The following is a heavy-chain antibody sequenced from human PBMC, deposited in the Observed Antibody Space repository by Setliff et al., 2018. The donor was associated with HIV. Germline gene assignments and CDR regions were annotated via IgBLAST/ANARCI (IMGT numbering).Heavy chain of an antibody. CDR2: IKSKSDGGTT. CDR1: GFTFSDAY. CDR3: VGHYYDPLTGYYVWFFDV. V-gene: IGHV3-15*05. Sequence: GGSLRLSCAASGFTFSDAYMSWVRQSPRKGLEWLARIKSKSDGGTTSYAAPVKDRFTISRDDSRNTLYLQMNSMKSDDTATYYCVGHYYDPLTGYYVWFFDVWGRGTLVTVSS. D-gene: IGHD3-9*01. J-gene: IGHJ2*01.